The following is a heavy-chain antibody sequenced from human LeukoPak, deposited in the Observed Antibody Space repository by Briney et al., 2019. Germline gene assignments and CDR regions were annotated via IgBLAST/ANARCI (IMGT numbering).Heavy chain of an antibody. V-gene: IGHV1-2*02. CDR1: GYTFTDYY. Sequence: ASVTVSCKASGYTFTDYYMHWVRQAPGQGLEWMGWINPNSGGTNYAQKFQGRVTMTRDTSISTAYMELSRLRSDDTAVYYCARDAGIVGAMDYWGQGTLVTVSS. J-gene: IGHJ4*02. D-gene: IGHD1-26*01. CDR3: ARDAGIVGAMDY. CDR2: INPNSGGT.